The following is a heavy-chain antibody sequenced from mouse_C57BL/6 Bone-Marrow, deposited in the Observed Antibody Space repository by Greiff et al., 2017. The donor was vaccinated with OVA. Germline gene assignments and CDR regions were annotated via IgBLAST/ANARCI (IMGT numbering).Heavy chain of an antibody. CDR3: ARHEDCYYATYFDY. CDR1: GYAFSSSW. D-gene: IGHD2-3*01. V-gene: IGHV1-82*01. CDR2: IYPGDGDT. Sequence: QVQLQQSGPELVKPGASVKISCKASGYAFSSSWMNWVKQRPGKGLEWIGRIYPGDGDTNYNGKFKGKATLTADKSYSTAYMQLSSLTSEDSAVYLCARHEDCYYATYFDYWGQGTTLTVSS. J-gene: IGHJ2*01.